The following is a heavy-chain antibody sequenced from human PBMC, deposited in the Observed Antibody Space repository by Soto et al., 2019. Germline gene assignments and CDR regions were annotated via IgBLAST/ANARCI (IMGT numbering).Heavy chain of an antibody. D-gene: IGHD6-13*01. Sequence: SGPTLVNPTETLTLTCTVSGFSLSNARMGVSWIRQPPGKALEWLAHIFSNDEKSYSTSLKSRLTISKDTSKSQVVLTMTNMDPPVKTTTYYARRQQHLLPTSSYYYGMDVWGQGTTVTVSS. J-gene: IGHJ6*02. V-gene: IGHV2-26*01. CDR2: IFSNDEK. CDR3: RRQQHLLPTSSYYYGMDV. CDR1: GFSLSNARMG.